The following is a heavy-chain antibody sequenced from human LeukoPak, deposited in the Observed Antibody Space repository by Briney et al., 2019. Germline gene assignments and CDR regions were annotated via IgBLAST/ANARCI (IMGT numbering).Heavy chain of an antibody. D-gene: IGHD4-17*01. V-gene: IGHV4-4*07. CDR1: GVSISSDH. J-gene: IGHJ4*02. Sequence: SETLSLTCTVSGVSISSDHWNWIRQPAGKGLEWIGRIYTSGSTNYNPSLKSRVTISVDKSKNQFSLKLSSVTAADTAVYYCARVTEGDYDLWGQGTLVTVSS. CDR2: IYTSGST. CDR3: ARVTEGDYDL.